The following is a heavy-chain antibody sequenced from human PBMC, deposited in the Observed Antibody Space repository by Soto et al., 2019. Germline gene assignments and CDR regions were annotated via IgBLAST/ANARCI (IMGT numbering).Heavy chain of an antibody. CDR3: ASTPGVGWFDP. D-gene: IGHD3-10*01. J-gene: IGHJ5*02. CDR1: GGSFSGYY. Sequence: QVQLQQWGAGLLKPSETLSLTCAVYGGSFSGYYWSWIRQPPGKGLEWIGEINHSGSTNYNPSLKSRVTLSVDTSKNQFSLKLSSVTAADTAVYYCASTPGVGWFDPWGQGTLVTVSS. CDR2: INHSGST. V-gene: IGHV4-34*01.